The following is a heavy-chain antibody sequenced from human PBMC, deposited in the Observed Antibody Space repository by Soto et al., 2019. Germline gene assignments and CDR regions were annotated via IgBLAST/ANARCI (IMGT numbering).Heavy chain of an antibody. CDR2: ISVYSDDT. Sequence: QVQLVQSGGEVKRPGTSVKVSCKTSGYTFSNYGITWVRQAPGQPLEWLGWISVYSDDTNYAQKFQGRVSMTTDTSTTAYYMELRMLRADDTAVYSAADVVPGAESWFDPWCEGTLFTVPS. CDR3: ADVVPGAESWFDP. J-gene: IGHJ5*02. CDR1: GYTFSNYG. V-gene: IGHV1-18*01. D-gene: IGHD2-2*01.